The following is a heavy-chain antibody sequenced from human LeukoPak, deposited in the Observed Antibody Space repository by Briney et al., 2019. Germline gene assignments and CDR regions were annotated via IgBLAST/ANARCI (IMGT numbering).Heavy chain of an antibody. V-gene: IGHV3-23*01. CDR1: GFTFSSYA. CDR2: ISGSNGST. CDR3: AKKSDVAAAVDY. J-gene: IGHJ4*02. D-gene: IGHD6-13*01. Sequence: GGSLRLSCAASGFTFSSYAMSWVRQAPGQGLEWVSAISGSNGSTYYADSVKGRFTISRDNSKNTLYLQMISLRAEDTAVYYCAKKSDVAAAVDYWGQGTLVTVSS.